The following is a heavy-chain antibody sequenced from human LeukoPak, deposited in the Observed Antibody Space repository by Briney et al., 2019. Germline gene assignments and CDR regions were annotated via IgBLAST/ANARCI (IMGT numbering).Heavy chain of an antibody. J-gene: IGHJ4*02. D-gene: IGHD3-22*01. CDR3: ARDLTGSEYYYDSSGYTAFDY. Sequence: GGSLRLSCAASGFTFSSYSMTWVRQAPGKGLEWVSYISSSSSIIYYADSVKGRFTISRDNAKNSLYLQMNSLRAEDTAVYYCARDLTGSEYYYDSSGYTAFDYWGQGTLVTASS. CDR2: ISSSSSII. CDR1: GFTFSSYS. V-gene: IGHV3-48*04.